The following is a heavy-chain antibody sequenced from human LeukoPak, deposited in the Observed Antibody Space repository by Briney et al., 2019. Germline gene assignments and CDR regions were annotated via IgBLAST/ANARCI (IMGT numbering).Heavy chain of an antibody. D-gene: IGHD3-10*01. Sequence: GESLKISCKGSGYSFTSYWIGWVRQMPGKGLEWMGIIYPGDSDTRYSPSFQGQATISADKSISTAYLQWSSLKASDTAMYYCASSYYYGSGSYYPPPPFDYWGQGTLVTVSS. V-gene: IGHV5-51*01. J-gene: IGHJ4*02. CDR3: ASSYYYGSGSYYPPPPFDY. CDR2: IYPGDSDT. CDR1: GYSFTSYW.